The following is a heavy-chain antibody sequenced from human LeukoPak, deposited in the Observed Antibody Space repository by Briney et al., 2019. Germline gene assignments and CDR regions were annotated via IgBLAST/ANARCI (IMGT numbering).Heavy chain of an antibody. V-gene: IGHV4-4*07. J-gene: IGHJ6*03. CDR1: SLSISSYY. CDR3: ARGNGTHGQYYYYYYMDV. CDR2: IYTRGCT. Sequence: SETLSLTCTLSSLSISSYYWSWLPQPAGEGLEWLGRIYTRGCTNYNPSLESRVTISVDKSTNQFSLNLSSVTVADTAVYYCARGNGTHGQYYYYYYMDVWGKGTTVTVSS.